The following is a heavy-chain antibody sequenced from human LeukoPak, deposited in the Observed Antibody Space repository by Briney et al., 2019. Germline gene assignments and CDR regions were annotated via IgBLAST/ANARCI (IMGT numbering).Heavy chain of an antibody. CDR2: TWDDGVSR. CDR3: GVLPAATMLRDF. Sequence: PGGSLRLSCAASGFRFSTQEMAWVRQAPGKGLEWVAVTWDDGVSRSYADSVRGRFTISRDNSQSTLYLQMVSLRPDDTAVYYCGVLPAATMLRDFWGQGTLVTVSP. V-gene: IGHV3-33*08. CDR1: GFRFSTQE. J-gene: IGHJ4*02. D-gene: IGHD2-2*01.